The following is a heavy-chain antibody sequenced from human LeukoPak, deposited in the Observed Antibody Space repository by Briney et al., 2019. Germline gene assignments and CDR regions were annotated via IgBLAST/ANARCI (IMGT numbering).Heavy chain of an antibody. Sequence: GGSLRLSCSASGFTFSNYAIHWVRQAPGKGLEYVSTISNNGDNTNYADSVEGRFTISRDNSKNTLYLQMSGLRPEDTAVYYCVKAAGSWYGYFDYWGQGTLVTVSS. CDR2: ISNNGDNT. D-gene: IGHD6-13*01. CDR1: GFTFSNYA. CDR3: VKAAGSWYGYFDY. V-gene: IGHV3-64D*06. J-gene: IGHJ4*02.